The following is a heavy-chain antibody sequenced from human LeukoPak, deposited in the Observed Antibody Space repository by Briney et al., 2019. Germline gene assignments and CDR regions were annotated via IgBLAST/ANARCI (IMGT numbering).Heavy chain of an antibody. CDR3: ARDRSDSSGWYLVPYYYYYYGMDV. J-gene: IGHJ6*02. D-gene: IGHD6-19*01. Sequence: GASVKVSCKASGYTFTSYYMHWVRQAPGQGLEWMGWINPNSGGTNYAQKFQGRVTMTTDTSTSTAYMELRSLRSDDTAVYYCARDRSDSSGWYLVPYYYYYYGMDVWGQGTTVTVSS. CDR2: INPNSGGT. CDR1: GYTFTSYY. V-gene: IGHV1-2*02.